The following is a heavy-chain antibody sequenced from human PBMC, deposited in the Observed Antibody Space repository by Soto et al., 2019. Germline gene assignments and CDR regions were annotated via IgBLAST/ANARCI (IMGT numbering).Heavy chain of an antibody. J-gene: IGHJ4*02. CDR1: GYNVTSYG. Sequence: GASVKVSCKASGYNVTSYGISWVRQAPGQGLEWMGWISAYNGNTNYAQKLQGRVTMTTDTSTSTAYMELRSLRSDDTAVYYCARGYCSSTSCYYVDYWGQGTLVTVSS. CDR2: ISAYNGNT. D-gene: IGHD2-2*01. V-gene: IGHV1-18*01. CDR3: ARGYCSSTSCYYVDY.